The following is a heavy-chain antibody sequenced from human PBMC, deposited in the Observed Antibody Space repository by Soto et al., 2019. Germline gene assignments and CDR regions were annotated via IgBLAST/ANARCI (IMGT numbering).Heavy chain of an antibody. Sequence: QVQLQQWGAGLLKPAETLSLTCGVYGGSFSGYYWSWIRQPPGKGLVWIGEINHSGFTNYIPSLKSRVTMSGEPSKHQFSREVCSVTAADTSVYYRARFPFDRSIWTNRRNFDYWGQGTLVTLSS. CDR3: ARFPFDRSIWTNRRNFDY. J-gene: IGHJ4*02. V-gene: IGHV4-34*01. CDR2: INHSGFT. CDR1: GGSFSGYY. D-gene: IGHD3-22*01.